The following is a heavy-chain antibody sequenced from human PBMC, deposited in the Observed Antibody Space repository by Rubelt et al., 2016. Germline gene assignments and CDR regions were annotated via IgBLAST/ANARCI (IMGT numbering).Heavy chain of an antibody. V-gene: IGHV3-11*06. CDR3: ARGGNYYYGMDV. CDR2: ISSSSSYI. CDR1: GFTFSDYY. J-gene: IGHJ6*02. Sequence: VQLLESGGGLVQPGGSLRLSCAASGFTFSDYYMSWIRQAPGNGLEWVSSISSSSSYIYYADSVKGRCTISRDNSKNTLYLQMNSLRAEDTAVYYCARGGNYYYGMDVWGQGTTVTVSS.